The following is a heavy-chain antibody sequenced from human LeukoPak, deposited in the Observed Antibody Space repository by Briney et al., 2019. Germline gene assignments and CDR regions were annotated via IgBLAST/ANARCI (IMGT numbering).Heavy chain of an antibody. CDR2: INHSGST. Sequence: PSETLSLTCAVYGGSFSGYYWSWLRQPPGKGLEWIGEINHSGSTNYNPSLKSRVTISVDTSKNQFSLKLSSVTAADTAVYYCARGYSSSWSRGGRYYYYGMDVWGQGTTVTVSS. D-gene: IGHD6-13*01. V-gene: IGHV4-34*01. CDR3: ARGYSSSWSRGGRYYYYGMDV. J-gene: IGHJ6*02. CDR1: GGSFSGYY.